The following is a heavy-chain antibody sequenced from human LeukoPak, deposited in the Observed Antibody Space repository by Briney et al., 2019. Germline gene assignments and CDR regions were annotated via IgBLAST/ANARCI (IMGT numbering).Heavy chain of an antibody. CDR2: VSGTGVRT. V-gene: IGHV3-23*01. Sequence: GGSLRLSCAASGFTFSTYAMSWVRQAPGKRLEWVSVVSGTGVRTYYADSVKGRFTISRDNSKNTLYLQLNSLRAEATALYYCVKASSSSPQYNWFDAWGQGTLVTVSS. D-gene: IGHD6-6*01. CDR3: VKASSSSPQYNWFDA. CDR1: GFTFSTYA. J-gene: IGHJ5*02.